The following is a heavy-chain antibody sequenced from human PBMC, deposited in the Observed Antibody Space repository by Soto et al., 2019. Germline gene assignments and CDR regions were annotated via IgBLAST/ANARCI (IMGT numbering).Heavy chain of an antibody. CDR3: ARGGSVVPAAMYY. D-gene: IGHD2-2*01. CDR1: GGSISSGGYY. V-gene: IGHV4-31*03. CDR2: IYYSGST. Sequence: QVQLQESGPGLVKPSQTLSLTCTVSGGSISSGGYYWSWIRQHPGKGLEWIGYIYYSGSTYYNPSLKRRVTISVDTSKNQFSLKLSSVTAADTAVYYCARGGSVVPAAMYYWGQGTLVTVSS. J-gene: IGHJ4*02.